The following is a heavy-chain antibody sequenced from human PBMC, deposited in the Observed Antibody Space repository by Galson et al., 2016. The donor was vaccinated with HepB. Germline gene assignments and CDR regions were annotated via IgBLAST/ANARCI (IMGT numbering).Heavy chain of an antibody. D-gene: IGHD4-17*01. J-gene: IGHJ3*02. CDR3: AKDIRAGDYARRAFDI. CDR1: GFTFNYYD. Sequence: SLRLSCAASGFTFNYYDMYWVRQAPGKGLEWVSGISWNSGRIAYADSVKGRFTISRDNAKNSLFLEMNSPRAEDTALYYCAKDIRAGDYARRAFDIWGQGTMVLVSS. CDR2: ISWNSGRI. V-gene: IGHV3-9*01.